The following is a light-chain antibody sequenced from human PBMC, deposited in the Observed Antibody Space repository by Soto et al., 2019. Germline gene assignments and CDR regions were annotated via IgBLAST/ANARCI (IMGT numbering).Light chain of an antibody. CDR2: EGT. CDR1: SSDVGNFNL. V-gene: IGLV2-23*01. Sequence: QSALTQPASVSGSPGQSITISCTGTSSDVGNFNLVSWYQQHPGKAPKLMIYEGTKWPSGVSNRFSGSKSGNTASLTISGLQAEDEADYYCCSYAGSSTWVFGGGTKLTVL. CDR3: CSYAGSSTWV. J-gene: IGLJ3*02.